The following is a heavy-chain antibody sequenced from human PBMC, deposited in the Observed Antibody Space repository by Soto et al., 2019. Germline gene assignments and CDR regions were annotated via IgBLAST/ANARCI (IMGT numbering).Heavy chain of an antibody. CDR3: ARGTVVPQPVLGD. Sequence: TLSLTCTVSGGSISSGDYYWSWIRQHPGKGLEWIGYIYYSGNTYYNPSLKSRVIISVDTSKNQFSLKLSSVTAADTAVYYWARGTVVPQPVLGDWGQGTLVTVAS. V-gene: IGHV4-31*03. CDR2: IYYSGNT. J-gene: IGHJ4*02. CDR1: GGSISSGDYY. D-gene: IGHD2-15*01.